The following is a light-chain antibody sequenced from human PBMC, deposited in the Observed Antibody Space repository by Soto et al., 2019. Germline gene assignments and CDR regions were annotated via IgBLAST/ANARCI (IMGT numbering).Light chain of an antibody. CDR2: GAS. J-gene: IGKJ4*01. Sequence: EIVMTQSPATLSLSPGERATLSCRASQSVSINLAWYQQKPGQAPRLLIYGASTRATGIPARFSGSGSGTEFTLTISSLQPEDFAVYYCQQFHNWPLTFGGGTKVEIK. CDR1: QSVSIN. CDR3: QQFHNWPLT. V-gene: IGKV3-15*01.